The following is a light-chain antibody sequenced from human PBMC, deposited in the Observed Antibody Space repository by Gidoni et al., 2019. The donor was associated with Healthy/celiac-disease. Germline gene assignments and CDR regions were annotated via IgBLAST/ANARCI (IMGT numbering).Light chain of an antibody. Sequence: DIQMTQSPSSLSASVGDTVTITCRARQSISSYLNWYQQKPGKAPKLLIYAASSLQSGVPSRISGSGSGTDFTLTISSLQPEDFATYYCQQSYSTPRTFGQGTKVEIK. V-gene: IGKV1-39*01. CDR2: AAS. CDR3: QQSYSTPRT. J-gene: IGKJ1*01. CDR1: QSISSY.